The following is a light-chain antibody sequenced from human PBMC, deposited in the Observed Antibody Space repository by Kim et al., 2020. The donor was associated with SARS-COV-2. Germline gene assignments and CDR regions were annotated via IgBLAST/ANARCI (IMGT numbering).Light chain of an antibody. CDR1: KLGDKY. CDR2: QDS. CDR3: QAWDSGVV. V-gene: IGLV3-1*01. J-gene: IGLJ2*01. Sequence: SYELTQPPSVSVSPGQTASITCSGDKLGDKYACWYQQKPGQSPVLVIYQDSKRPSGIPERFSGSNSGNTATLTISGTQAMDEADYYYQAWDSGVVFGGGTQLTVL.